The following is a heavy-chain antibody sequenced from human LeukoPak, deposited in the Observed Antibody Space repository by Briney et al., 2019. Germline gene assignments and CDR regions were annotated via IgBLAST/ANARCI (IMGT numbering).Heavy chain of an antibody. J-gene: IGHJ4*02. CDR1: GFTFSSYA. Sequence: GGSLRLSCAASGFTFSSYAMHWVRQAPGKGLEWVAVISYDGSNKYYADSVKGRFTISRDNSKNTLYLQMNSLRAEDTAVYYCAKGHGAKQWLERGYFDYWGQGTLVTVSS. CDR3: AKGHGAKQWLERGYFDY. D-gene: IGHD6-19*01. CDR2: ISYDGSNK. V-gene: IGHV3-30-3*01.